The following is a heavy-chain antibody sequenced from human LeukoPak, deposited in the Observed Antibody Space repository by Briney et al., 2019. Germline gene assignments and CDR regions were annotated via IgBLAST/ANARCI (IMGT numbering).Heavy chain of an antibody. V-gene: IGHV4-59*12. D-gene: IGHD3-16*01. Sequence: SETLSLTCTVSGGSISNYYWSWIRQPPGKGLEWIGYIYYSGSTNYNPSLKSRVTISVDTSKNQFSLKLSSVTPEDTALYYCARGTMITPSRQHFDYWGQGTLVTVSS. CDR1: GGSISNYY. CDR3: ARGTMITPSRQHFDY. J-gene: IGHJ4*02. CDR2: IYYSGST.